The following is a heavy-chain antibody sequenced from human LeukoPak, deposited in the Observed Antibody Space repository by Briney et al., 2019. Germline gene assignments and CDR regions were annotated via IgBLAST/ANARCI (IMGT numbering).Heavy chain of an antibody. CDR1: GFTFSNYG. CDR2: ISYDESDK. CDR3: AKGGMS. Sequence: GGSLRLSCAASGFTFSNYGMHWVRQAPGKGLEWVAVISYDESDKYYADSVKGRFTISRDNSKNTLYLQMNSLRAEDTAVYYCAKGGMSWGQGTLVTVSS. D-gene: IGHD1-14*01. V-gene: IGHV3-30*18. J-gene: IGHJ4*02.